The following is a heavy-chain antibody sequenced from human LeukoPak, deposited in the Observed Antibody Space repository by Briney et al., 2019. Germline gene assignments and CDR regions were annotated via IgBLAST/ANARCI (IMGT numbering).Heavy chain of an antibody. CDR1: GGSISSSNW. Sequence: PSETLSLTCAVSGGSISSSNWWSWVRNPPGKGLEWIGEIYHSGSTNYNPSLKSRVTISVDKSKNQFSLKLSSVTAADTAVYYCAAPRKYSSSWYDYWGQGTLVTVSS. J-gene: IGHJ4*02. V-gene: IGHV4-4*02. CDR2: IYHSGST. D-gene: IGHD6-13*01. CDR3: AAPRKYSSSWYDY.